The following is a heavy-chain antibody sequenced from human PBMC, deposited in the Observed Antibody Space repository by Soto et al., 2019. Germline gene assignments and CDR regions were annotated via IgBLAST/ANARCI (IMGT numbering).Heavy chain of an antibody. CDR2: IYSGGNT. D-gene: IGHD5-18*01. CDR3: ARQSRGDGYKGSL. V-gene: IGHV4-61*01. Sequence: QVQLQESGPGLVKPSETLSLTCSVSGGSVSSASYYWSWIRQPPGKGLEWIAYIYSGGNTNYNPSLKSRLTLSVDTSKNQFSLKLNSVTAADTAVYYCARQSRGDGYKGSLWGQGTLVTVSS. CDR1: GGSVSSASYY. J-gene: IGHJ4*02.